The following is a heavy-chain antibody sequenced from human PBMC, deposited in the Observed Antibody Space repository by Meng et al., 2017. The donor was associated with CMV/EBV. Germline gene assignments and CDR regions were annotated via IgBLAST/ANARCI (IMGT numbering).Heavy chain of an antibody. J-gene: IGHJ6*02. Sequence: TGYYMHWVRQAPGQGLEWMEWINPNSGGTNYAQKFQGRVTMTRDTSISTAYMELSRLRSDDTAVYYCARVQYCGGDCYYYYYYGMDVWGQGTTVTVSS. D-gene: IGHD2-21*02. CDR2: INPNSGGT. V-gene: IGHV1-2*02. CDR1: TGYY. CDR3: ARVQYCGGDCYYYYYYGMDV.